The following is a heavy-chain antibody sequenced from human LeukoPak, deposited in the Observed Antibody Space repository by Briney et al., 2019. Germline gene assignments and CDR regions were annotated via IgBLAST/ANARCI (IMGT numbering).Heavy chain of an antibody. CDR1: GFTFSSYG. CDR2: IWYDGSNK. D-gene: IGHD1-26*01. J-gene: IGHJ4*02. V-gene: IGHV3-33*01. Sequence: GGSLRLSCAASGFTFSSYGMHWVRQAPGKGLEWVAVIWYDGSNKYYADSVKGRFTISRDNSKNTLYLQMNSLRAEDTAVYYCASDIVGATQPGDYWGQGTLVTVSS. CDR3: ASDIVGATQPGDY.